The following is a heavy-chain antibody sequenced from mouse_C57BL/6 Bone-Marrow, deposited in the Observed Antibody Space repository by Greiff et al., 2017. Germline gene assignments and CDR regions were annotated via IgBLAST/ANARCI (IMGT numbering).Heavy chain of an antibody. J-gene: IGHJ3*01. CDR3: AREDGYYVAWFAY. D-gene: IGHD2-3*01. CDR2: IHPNSGST. Sequence: QVQLQQPGAELVKPGASVKLSCKASGYTFTSYWMHWVKQRPGQGLEWIGMIHPNSGSTNYNEKFKSKATLTVDKSSSTAYMQLSSLTSEDSAVYYCAREDGYYVAWFAYWGQGTLGTVSA. CDR1: GYTFTSYW. V-gene: IGHV1-64*01.